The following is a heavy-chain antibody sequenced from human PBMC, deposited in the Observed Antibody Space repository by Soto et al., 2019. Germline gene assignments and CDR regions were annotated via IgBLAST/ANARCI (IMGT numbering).Heavy chain of an antibody. J-gene: IGHJ5*02. Sequence: GSLGLSGAAAGFTFSDYSMSWVRQAPGKGLEWVSAISGSGGRKYYADSVKGRFTISRDNSKNTLYLQMNSLRAEDTAVYYCAKDVVITPHRYNRFYPWGQGTLVSASS. V-gene: IGHV3-23*01. CDR1: GFTFSDYS. CDR3: AKDVVITPHRYNRFYP. CDR2: ISGSGGRK. D-gene: IGHD3-22*01.